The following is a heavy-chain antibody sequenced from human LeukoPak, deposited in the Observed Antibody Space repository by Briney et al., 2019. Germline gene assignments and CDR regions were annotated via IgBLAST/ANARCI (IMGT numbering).Heavy chain of an antibody. CDR1: GGTFSSYA. D-gene: IGHD3-3*01. Sequence: SVKVSCKASGGTFSSYAISWVRQAPGQGLEWMGGINPIFGTANYAQKFQGRVTITADESTSTAHMELSSLRSEDTAVYYCARGRRVTIFGVVTPFDYWGQGTLVTVSS. V-gene: IGHV1-69*13. CDR3: ARGRRVTIFGVVTPFDY. CDR2: INPIFGTA. J-gene: IGHJ4*02.